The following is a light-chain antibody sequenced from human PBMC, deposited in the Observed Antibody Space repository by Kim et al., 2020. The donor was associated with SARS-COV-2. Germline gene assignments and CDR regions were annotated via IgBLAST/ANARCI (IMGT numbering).Light chain of an antibody. CDR3: QQYKKWPLT. CDR2: GAT. J-gene: IGKJ4*01. Sequence: EIVMTQSPATLSVSPGERATLSCRASEAINTFLAWYHQKPGQAPRLLIYGATTRATGIPARFSGSGSGTEFTLSISSLQSEDFAIYFCQQYKKWPLTFGGGTKVDIK. CDR1: EAINTF. V-gene: IGKV3-15*01.